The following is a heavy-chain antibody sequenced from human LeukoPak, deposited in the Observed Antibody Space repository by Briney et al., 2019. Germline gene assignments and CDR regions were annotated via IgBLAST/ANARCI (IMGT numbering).Heavy chain of an antibody. CDR3: ARDRLYYYDSSGYDAFDI. J-gene: IGHJ3*02. Sequence: SETLSLTCTVSGGSISSGDYYWSWIRQPPGKGLEWIGYIYYSGSTYYNPSLKSRVTISVDTSKNQFSLKLSSVTAADTAVYYCARDRLYYYDSSGYDAFDIWGQGTMVTVSS. V-gene: IGHV4-30-4*01. CDR2: IYYSGST. D-gene: IGHD3-22*01. CDR1: GGSISSGDYY.